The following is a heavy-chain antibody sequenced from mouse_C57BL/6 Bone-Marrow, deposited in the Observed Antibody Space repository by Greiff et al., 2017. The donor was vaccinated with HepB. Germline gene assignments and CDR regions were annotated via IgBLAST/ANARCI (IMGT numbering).Heavy chain of an antibody. D-gene: IGHD1-1*01. CDR3: ARWSLVDGYAMDY. Sequence: VQLKESGAELARPGASVKLSCKASGYTFTSYGISWVKQRTGQGLEWIGEIYPRSGNTYYNEKFKGKATLTADKSSSTAYMELRSLTSEDSAVYFCARWSLVDGYAMDYWGQGTSVTVSS. V-gene: IGHV1-81*01. J-gene: IGHJ4*01. CDR1: GYTFTSYG. CDR2: IYPRSGNT.